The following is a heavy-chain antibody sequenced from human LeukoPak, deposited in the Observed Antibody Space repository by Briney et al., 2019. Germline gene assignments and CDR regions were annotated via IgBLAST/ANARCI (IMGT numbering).Heavy chain of an antibody. D-gene: IGHD3-3*01. Sequence: SETLSLTCTVSGYSISSGSYWGWIRQPPGKGLEWIGSIHHSGSIYNNPSLKSRVTISVDTSRSQFSLKLSSVTAADTAVYYCARAFGVVIYFDYWGQGTLVTVSS. CDR3: ARAFGVVIYFDY. CDR1: GYSISSGSY. V-gene: IGHV4-38-2*02. J-gene: IGHJ4*02. CDR2: IHHSGSI.